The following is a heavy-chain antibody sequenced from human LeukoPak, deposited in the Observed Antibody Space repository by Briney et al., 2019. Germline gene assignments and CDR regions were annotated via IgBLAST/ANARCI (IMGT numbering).Heavy chain of an antibody. CDR2: INPSGGST. V-gene: IGHV1-46*01. D-gene: IGHD6-13*01. Sequence: ASVKVSCKASGYTFTSYYMHWVRQAPGQGLEWMGIINPSGGSTSYAQKFQGRVTMTRDTSPSTVYMELSSLRSEDTAVYYCAREGGETGIAAAEVFDPWGQGTLVTVSS. J-gene: IGHJ5*02. CDR3: AREGGETGIAAAEVFDP. CDR1: GYTFTSYY.